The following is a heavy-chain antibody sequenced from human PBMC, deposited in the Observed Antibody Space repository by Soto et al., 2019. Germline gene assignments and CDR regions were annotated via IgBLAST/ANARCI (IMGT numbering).Heavy chain of an antibody. CDR3: ASHYGSGSYPTYIDY. V-gene: IGHV4-39*01. J-gene: IGHJ4*02. CDR1: GGSISSSSFY. CDR2: IYYSGST. D-gene: IGHD3-10*01. Sequence: SETLSLTCTVSGGSISSSSFYWGWIRQPPGKGLEWIGSIYYSGSTYYNPSLKSRVTISVDTSKNQFSLKLSSVTAADTAVYYCASHYGSGSYPTYIDYWGLGTLGTVSS.